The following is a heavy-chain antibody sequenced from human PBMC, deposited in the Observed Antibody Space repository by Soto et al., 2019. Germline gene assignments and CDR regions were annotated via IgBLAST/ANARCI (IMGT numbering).Heavy chain of an antibody. J-gene: IGHJ4*02. CDR1: GFTFSSYG. CDR2: ISYDGSNK. Sequence: QVQLVESGGGVVQPGRSLRLSCAASGFTFSSYGMHWVRQAPGKGLEWLAVISYDGSNKYYADSVKGRFTISRDNSKNTLNLQVNSLRAEDTAMYYCAKDYGSGWTMGDFWGQGTLVTVSS. D-gene: IGHD6-19*01. CDR3: AKDYGSGWTMGDF. V-gene: IGHV3-30*18.